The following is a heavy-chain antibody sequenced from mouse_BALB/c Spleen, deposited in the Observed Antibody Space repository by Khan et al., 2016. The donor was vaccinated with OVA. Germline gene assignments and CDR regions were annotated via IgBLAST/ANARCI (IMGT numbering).Heavy chain of an antibody. D-gene: IGHD1-2*01. CDR1: GYSITSGYG. Sequence: EVKVEESGPGLVKPSQSLSLTCTVTGYSITSGYGWNWIRQFPGNKLEWMGYISYSGSTNYNPSLKSRISITRDTSKNQFFLQLNSVTTEDTATYYCARTARIKYWGKGTTLTVSS. CDR3: ARTARIKY. V-gene: IGHV3-2*02. J-gene: IGHJ2*01. CDR2: ISYSGST.